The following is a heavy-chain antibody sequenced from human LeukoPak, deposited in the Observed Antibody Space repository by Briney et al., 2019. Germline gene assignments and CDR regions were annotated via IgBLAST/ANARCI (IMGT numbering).Heavy chain of an antibody. CDR2: IKQDGSEQ. Sequence: GGSLRLSCAASGFTFTTYWMGWVRQAPGKGLEWVTNIKQDGSEQYYVDSVKGRFTISRDNAKNSLSLQMNSLRAEDTAVYYCARPLMYYYGSETYFWFDPWGQGTLVTVSS. D-gene: IGHD3-10*01. V-gene: IGHV3-7*01. CDR1: GFTFTTYW. CDR3: ARPLMYYYGSETYFWFDP. J-gene: IGHJ5*02.